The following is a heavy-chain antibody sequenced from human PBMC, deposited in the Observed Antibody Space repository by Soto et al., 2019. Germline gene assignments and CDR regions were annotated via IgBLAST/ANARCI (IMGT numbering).Heavy chain of an antibody. J-gene: IGHJ4*02. CDR3: VKGPYSSSPHYFDY. V-gene: IGHV3-64D*06. D-gene: IGHD6-6*01. Sequence: PWGSLLLCCSSSVFTFRSYAMHWVRQAPGKGLQCISIISSNGGRTYYADSVKGRFIISRDNSENTLYLQMSSLRAEDTAVYYSVKGPYSSSPHYFDYWGQGTLVTVSS. CDR2: ISSNGGRT. CDR1: VFTFRSYA.